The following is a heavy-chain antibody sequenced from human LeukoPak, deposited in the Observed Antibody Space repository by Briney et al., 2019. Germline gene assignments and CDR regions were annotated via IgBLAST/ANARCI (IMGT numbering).Heavy chain of an antibody. CDR3: NRDYGGFDY. CDR1: GFTFVGYV. J-gene: IGHJ4*02. CDR2: IRSKVYGGTT. V-gene: IGHV3-49*03. D-gene: IGHD4-23*01. Sequence: SLRLSCRASGFTFVGYVLTWCRQAPGKGLEGWVFIRSKVYGGTTEYDASVKGRFIISRDDSKSIAYLQMNSLKTEDTAVYYCNRDYGGFDYWGQGTLVTVSS.